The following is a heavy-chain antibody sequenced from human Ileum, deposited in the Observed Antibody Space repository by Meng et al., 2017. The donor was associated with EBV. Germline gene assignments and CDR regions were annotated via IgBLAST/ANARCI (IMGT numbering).Heavy chain of an antibody. CDR1: GDSISSNNW. CDR2: IYHSGST. CDR3: ASGRDYAWHS. D-gene: IGHD4-17*01. J-gene: IGHJ4*02. V-gene: IGHV4-4*02. Sequence: VQLPEPGPGLVKPSGTLSLTCAVSGDSISSNNWWSWVRQPPGKGLEWIGEIYHSGSTNYNPSFKSRVTMSVDKSKNQISLNLSSVTAADTAVYYCASGRDYAWHSWGRGTLVTVSS.